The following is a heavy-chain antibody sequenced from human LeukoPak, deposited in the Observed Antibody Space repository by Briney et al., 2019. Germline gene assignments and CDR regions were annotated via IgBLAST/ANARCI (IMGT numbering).Heavy chain of an antibody. CDR1: GYTFTSYG. V-gene: IGHV1-18*01. Sequence: GASVKVSCKASGYTFTSYGISWVRQAPGQGLEWMGWISAYNGNTNYAQKLQGRVTMTTDTSTSTAYMELRSLRSDDTAVYYCARGEYYDFWSGSRLHAFDIWGQGTMVTVSS. J-gene: IGHJ3*02. CDR3: ARGEYYDFWSGSRLHAFDI. D-gene: IGHD3-3*01. CDR2: ISAYNGNT.